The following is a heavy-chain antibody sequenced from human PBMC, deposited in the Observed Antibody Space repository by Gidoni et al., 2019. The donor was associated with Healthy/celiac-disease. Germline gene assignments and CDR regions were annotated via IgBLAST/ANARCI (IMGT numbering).Heavy chain of an antibody. V-gene: IGHV3-23*01. CDR2: ISGSGGST. J-gene: IGHJ6*02. Sequence: EVQLLESGGGLVQPGGSLRLSCAASGFTFSSYTMSWGRQAPGKGLEWVSAISGSGGSTYYADSVKGRFTISRDNSKNTLYLQMNSLRAEDTAVYYCAKENYYGSGSYYDYYYYYGMDVWGQGTTVTVSS. CDR1: GFTFSSYT. D-gene: IGHD3-10*01. CDR3: AKENYYGSGSYYDYYYYYGMDV.